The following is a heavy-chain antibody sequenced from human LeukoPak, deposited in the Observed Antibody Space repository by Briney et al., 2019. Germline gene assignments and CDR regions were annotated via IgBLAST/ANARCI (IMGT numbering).Heavy chain of an antibody. CDR3: ARLDGGATWPLDS. V-gene: IGHV4-39*01. CDR1: GGSISSSNYY. Sequence: PSETLSLTCTVSGGSISSSNYYWGWIRQPPGKGLEWIGSSYYSGSTYYNPSLKSRVTMSVDMSKNQFSLNLSSVTAAETAVFYCARLDGGATWPLDSWGQGTLVTVSS. CDR2: SYYSGST. J-gene: IGHJ4*02. D-gene: IGHD1-26*01.